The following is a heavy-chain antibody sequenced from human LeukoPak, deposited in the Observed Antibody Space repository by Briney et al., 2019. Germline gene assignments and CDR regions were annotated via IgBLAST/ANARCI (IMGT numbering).Heavy chain of an antibody. CDR2: IYPGDSDT. CDR1: GYSFTSYW. J-gene: IGHJ6*02. V-gene: IGHV5-51*01. Sequence: GESLKISCKGSGYSFTSYWIGWVRQMPGKGLEWMGIIYPGDSDTRYSPSFQGQVTISADKSISTAYLQWSSLKASDTAMYYCARREGYDSSGYGLAYGMDVWGQGTTVTVSS. D-gene: IGHD3-22*01. CDR3: ARREGYDSSGYGLAYGMDV.